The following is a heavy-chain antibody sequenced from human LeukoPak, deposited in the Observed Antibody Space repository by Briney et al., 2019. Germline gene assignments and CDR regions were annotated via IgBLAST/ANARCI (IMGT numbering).Heavy chain of an antibody. CDR3: AKDGYYYGSGRGWFDP. V-gene: IGHV3-23*01. CDR2: ISGSGGST. CDR1: GFTVSNTY. Sequence: PGGSLRLSCAASGFTVSNTYMSWVRQAPGKGLEWVSAISGSGGSTYYADSVKGRFTISRDNSKNTLYLQMNSLRAEDTAVYYCAKDGYYYGSGRGWFDPWGQGNLVTVSS. J-gene: IGHJ5*02. D-gene: IGHD3-10*01.